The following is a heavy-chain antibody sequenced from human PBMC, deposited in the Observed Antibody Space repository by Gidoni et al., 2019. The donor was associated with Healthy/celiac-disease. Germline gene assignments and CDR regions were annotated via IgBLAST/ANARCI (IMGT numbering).Heavy chain of an antibody. CDR1: GFTFSDYY. V-gene: IGHV3-11*01. CDR3: ARESEYCSSTSCYTKYYGMDV. CDR2: ISSSGSTI. J-gene: IGHJ6*02. D-gene: IGHD2-2*02. Sequence: QVQLVESGGGLVKPGGSLRLSCDASGFTFSDYYMSWIRQAPGKGLEWVSYISSSGSTIYYADSVKGRFTISRDNAKNSLYLQMNSLRAEDTAVYYCARESEYCSSTSCYTKYYGMDVWGQGTTVTVSS.